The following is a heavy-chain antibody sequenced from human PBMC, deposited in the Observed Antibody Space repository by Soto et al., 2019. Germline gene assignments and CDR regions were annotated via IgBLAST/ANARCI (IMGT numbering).Heavy chain of an antibody. CDR3: ARVVDIVVVPAAMHGWFDP. CDR2: IYHSGST. V-gene: IGHV4-4*02. CDR1: GGSISSSNW. Sequence: SETLSLTCAVSGGSISSSNWWSWVRQPPGKGLEWIGEIYHSGSTNYNPSLKSRVTISVDKSKNQFSLKLSSVTAADTAVYYCARVVDIVVVPAAMHGWFDPWGQGTLVTVSS. D-gene: IGHD2-2*03. J-gene: IGHJ5*02.